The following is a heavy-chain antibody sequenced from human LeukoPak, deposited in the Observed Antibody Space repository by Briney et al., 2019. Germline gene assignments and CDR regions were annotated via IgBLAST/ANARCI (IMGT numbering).Heavy chain of an antibody. D-gene: IGHD2-8*01. Sequence: GGSLRLSCAASGFTFSSSEMNWVRQAPGKGLEWVSYISSSGSTIYYADSVKGRFTISRDNAKNSLYLQMNSLRAEDTAVYYCARDRTNEGFDYWGQGTLVTVSS. V-gene: IGHV3-48*03. CDR1: GFTFSSSE. J-gene: IGHJ4*02. CDR2: ISSSGSTI. CDR3: ARDRTNEGFDY.